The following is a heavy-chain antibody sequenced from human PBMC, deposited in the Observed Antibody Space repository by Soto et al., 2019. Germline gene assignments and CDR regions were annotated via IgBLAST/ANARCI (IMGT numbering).Heavy chain of an antibody. CDR3: ARGECSSIYCFTRWALDS. D-gene: IGHD2-2*01. CDR2: INHSGST. CDR1: GGSFSGYY. J-gene: IGHJ3*02. V-gene: IGHV4-34*01. Sequence: SETLSLTCAVSGGSFSGYYWTWIRQVPGKGLEWIGEINHSGSTNYKPSLKSRVSISADTSKKQFSLNLTSVTAADTAVYYCARGECSSIYCFTRWALDSWGHGIVVIVSS.